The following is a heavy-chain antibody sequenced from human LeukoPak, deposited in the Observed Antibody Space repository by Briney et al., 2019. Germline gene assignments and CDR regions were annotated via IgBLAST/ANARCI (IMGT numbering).Heavy chain of an antibody. CDR2: INPRGGST. CDR1: GYTLTSYY. V-gene: IGHV1-46*01. Sequence: ASVKLSCKASGYTLTSYYMHWVRQAPGQGLEWVGLINPRGGSTTYAQKFQGRVTMTRDTSTSTVYMELSSLRSEDTGVYYCARVPGNRGYDYYFDYWGQGSLVTVSS. CDR3: ARVPGNRGYDYYFDY. D-gene: IGHD5-12*01. J-gene: IGHJ4*02.